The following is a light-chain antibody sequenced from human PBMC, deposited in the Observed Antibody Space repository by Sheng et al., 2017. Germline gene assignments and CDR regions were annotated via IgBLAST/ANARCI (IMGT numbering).Light chain of an antibody. J-gene: IGKJ1*01. CDR3: QQSYSTPRT. V-gene: IGKV1-39*01. Sequence: DIQMTQSPSSLSASVGDRVTITCRASQSISSYLNWYQQKPGKAPKLLIYAASSLQSGVPSRFSGSGSGTDFTLTISSLQPEDFATYYCQQSYSTPRTFGHGPNVE. CDR1: QSISSY. CDR2: AAS.